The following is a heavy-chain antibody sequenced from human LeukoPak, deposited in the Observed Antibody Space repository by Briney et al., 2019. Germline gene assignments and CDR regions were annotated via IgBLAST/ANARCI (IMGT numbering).Heavy chain of an antibody. CDR1: GFTFSTYG. CDR3: ARDLGRIGGVLDLDY. V-gene: IGHV3-48*02. CDR2: ISSSSGTI. D-gene: IGHD2-8*02. Sequence: PGGSLRLSCAASGFTFSTYGMNWVRRAPGKGLEWVSYISSSSGTIDYADSVKDRFIISRDNAKNSLYLQMNSLRDEDTAVYFCARDLGRIGGVLDLDYWGQGTLVTVSS. J-gene: IGHJ4*02.